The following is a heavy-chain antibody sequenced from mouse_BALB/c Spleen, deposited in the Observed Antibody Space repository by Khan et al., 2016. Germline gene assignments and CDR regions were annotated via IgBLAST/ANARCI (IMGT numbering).Heavy chain of an antibody. V-gene: IGHV5-4*02. CDR3: AREGLRRGFAY. J-gene: IGHJ3*01. CDR1: GFTFSDYY. D-gene: IGHD2-4*01. CDR2: IIDGGSYT. Sequence: EVELVESGGGLVKPGGSLKLSCAASGFTFSDYYMYWVRQTPEKRLEWVATIIDGGSYTYYPDSVKGRFTISRDNAKNNLYLQMSSLKSEDTAMYYCAREGLRRGFAYWGQGTLVTVSA.